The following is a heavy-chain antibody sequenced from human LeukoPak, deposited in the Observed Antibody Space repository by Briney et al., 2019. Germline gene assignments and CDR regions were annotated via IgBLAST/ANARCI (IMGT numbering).Heavy chain of an antibody. Sequence: SETLSLTCTVSGSSIRSSSYHWGWVRQPPGKGLEWIGNIHYSGSTSYNPSLKSRVTLSVDTSKNQFSLKLSSVTAADTAVYYCARDISGYSDYDFSWGQGTLVTVSS. J-gene: IGHJ4*02. D-gene: IGHD5-12*01. V-gene: IGHV4-39*02. CDR3: ARDISGYSDYDFS. CDR1: GSSIRSSSYH. CDR2: IHYSGST.